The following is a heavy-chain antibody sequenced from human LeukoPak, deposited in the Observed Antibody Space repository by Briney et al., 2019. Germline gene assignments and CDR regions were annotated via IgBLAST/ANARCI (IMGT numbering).Heavy chain of an antibody. J-gene: IGHJ3*02. Sequence: SGTLSLTCSVSGGSINSSSYYWAWIRQPPGKGLEWIGSIYYSGTTYYNPALMSRVIVSVDTSKNQFSLKLSSVTAADTAVYYCARSRRYCSGARCHEDAFDIWGQGTMVTVSS. CDR1: GGSINSSSYY. CDR3: ARSRRYCSGARCHEDAFDI. CDR2: IYYSGTT. D-gene: IGHD2-15*01. V-gene: IGHV4-39*01.